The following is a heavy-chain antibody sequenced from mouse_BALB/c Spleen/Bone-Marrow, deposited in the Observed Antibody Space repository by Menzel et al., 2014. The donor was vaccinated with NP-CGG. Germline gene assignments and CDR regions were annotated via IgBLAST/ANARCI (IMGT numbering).Heavy chain of an antibody. V-gene: IGHV1-69*02. CDR3: TRGGSSPYYFDY. D-gene: IGHD1-1*01. Sequence: QVQLQQPGAELVRPGASVKLSCKASGYTFXSYWINWVKQRPGQGLEWIGNIYPSDSYANYNQKFKDKATLTVDKSSTTAYMQLSSPTSEDSAVYYCTRGGSSPYYFDYWGQGTTLTVSS. J-gene: IGHJ2*01. CDR2: IYPSDSYA. CDR1: GYTFXSYW.